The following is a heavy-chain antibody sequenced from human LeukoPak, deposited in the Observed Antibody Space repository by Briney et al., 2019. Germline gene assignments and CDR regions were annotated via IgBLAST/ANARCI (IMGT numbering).Heavy chain of an antibody. D-gene: IGHD1-26*01. Sequence: ASVKVSCKASGYTFTSYDINWVRQAAGQGIEWMGWMNPNSGNTGYAQKFQGRVTMTRNTSISTAYMELSSLRCEDTAVYYCARGRRVGAFWFDPWGQGTLVTVSS. CDR3: ARGRRVGAFWFDP. CDR2: MNPNSGNT. J-gene: IGHJ5*02. CDR1: GYTFTSYD. V-gene: IGHV1-8*01.